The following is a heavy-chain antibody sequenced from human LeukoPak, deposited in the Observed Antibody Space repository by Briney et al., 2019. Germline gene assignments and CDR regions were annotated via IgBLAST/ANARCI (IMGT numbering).Heavy chain of an antibody. CDR3: ARERDRRATFYQSPLDH. J-gene: IGHJ4*02. Sequence: SETLSLTCTVSGGSVNSGTYYWSWIRQPPGKGLEWIGYISYSGSTNYNPSLKSRVTISVDASKNQFSLKLSSVTAADTAVYYCARERDRRATFYQSPLDHWGQGSLVTVSS. CDR2: ISYSGST. D-gene: IGHD2/OR15-2a*01. V-gene: IGHV4-61*01. CDR1: GGSVNSGTYY.